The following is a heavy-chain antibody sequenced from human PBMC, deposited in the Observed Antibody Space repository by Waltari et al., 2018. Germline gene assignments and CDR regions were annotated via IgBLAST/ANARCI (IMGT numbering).Heavy chain of an antibody. D-gene: IGHD3-9*01. CDR3: ARARGYFDWSYAFDI. Sequence: QVQLQESGSGLVKPSETLSLTCTVSGGSISSYYWSWIRQPPGKGLEWIGYIYYSGSTNYNPSLKSRVTISVDTSKNQFSLKLSSVTAADTAVYYCARARGYFDWSYAFDIWGQGTMVTVSS. CDR2: IYYSGST. V-gene: IGHV4-59*01. CDR1: GGSISSYY. J-gene: IGHJ3*02.